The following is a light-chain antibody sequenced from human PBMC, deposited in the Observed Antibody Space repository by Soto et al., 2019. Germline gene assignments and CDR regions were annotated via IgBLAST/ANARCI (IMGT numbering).Light chain of an antibody. Sequence: EIVMTQSPATLSVSPGERASLSCRASQSVSNNYLAWYQQKPGQAPRLLIYGAFSRATDIPDRFSGSGSGTDFTLTISRLEPEDFAVYYCQQYGSSALTFGGGNKVDIK. CDR3: QQYGSSALT. V-gene: IGKV3-20*01. CDR2: GAF. CDR1: QSVSNNY. J-gene: IGKJ4*01.